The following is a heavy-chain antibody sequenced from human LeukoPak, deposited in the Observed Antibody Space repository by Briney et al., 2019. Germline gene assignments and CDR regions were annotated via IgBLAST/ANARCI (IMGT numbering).Heavy chain of an antibody. V-gene: IGHV3-48*04. J-gene: IGHJ4*02. CDR1: GFTFSSYS. CDR2: ISSSSSTI. Sequence: PGGSLRLSCAASGFTFSSYSMNWVRQAPGKGLEWVSYISSSSSTIYYADSVKGRFTISRDNAKKSLYLQLNSLRVEDTAVYYCARWGLGPSFDYWGQGTRVTVSS. CDR3: ARWGLGPSFDY. D-gene: IGHD1-26*01.